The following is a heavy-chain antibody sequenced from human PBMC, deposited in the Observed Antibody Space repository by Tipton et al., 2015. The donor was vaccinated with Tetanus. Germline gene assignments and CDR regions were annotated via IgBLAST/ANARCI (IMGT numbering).Heavy chain of an antibody. J-gene: IGHJ6*02. Sequence: GPLRLSCEGSGFTFSSYSMNWVRQAPGKGLEWISYIGSFSRTINYADSVRGRFTTFRDNAKSSLYLQMSRLRAEDTAVYYCARVVRDYYSGMDVWGQGTTVPVSS. CDR2: IGSFSRTI. CDR1: GFTFSSYS. V-gene: IGHV3-48*01. D-gene: IGHD3-22*01. CDR3: ARVVRDYYSGMDV.